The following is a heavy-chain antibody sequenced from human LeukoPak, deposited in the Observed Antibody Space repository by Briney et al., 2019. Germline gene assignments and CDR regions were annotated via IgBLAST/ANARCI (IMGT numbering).Heavy chain of an antibody. CDR2: INQGGSES. Sequence: GSLRLSCAASGFTFSDFWMGWVRQAPGKGLEWVANINQGGSESYYVDSVKGRFTISRDNAKKSLFLQMNSLRAEDTAVYYCTKGRSNHYWGQGTLVAVST. J-gene: IGHJ4*02. D-gene: IGHD4-11*01. CDR3: TKGRSNHY. CDR1: GFTFSDFW. V-gene: IGHV3-7*01.